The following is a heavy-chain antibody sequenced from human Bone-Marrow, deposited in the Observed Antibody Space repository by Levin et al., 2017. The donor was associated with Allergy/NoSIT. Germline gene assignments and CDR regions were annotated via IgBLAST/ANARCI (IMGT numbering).Heavy chain of an antibody. Sequence: ESLKISCTVSGGSFSSNYWSWIRQPPGKGLEWIGYMYHSGSTNYNPSLKSRVTISVDTSKNQFSLKLSSVTAADTAVYYCARISPDDYGDYVWGQGTLVTVSS. J-gene: IGHJ4*02. D-gene: IGHD4-17*01. CDR3: ARISPDDYGDYV. V-gene: IGHV4-59*01. CDR1: GGSFSSNY. CDR2: MYHSGST.